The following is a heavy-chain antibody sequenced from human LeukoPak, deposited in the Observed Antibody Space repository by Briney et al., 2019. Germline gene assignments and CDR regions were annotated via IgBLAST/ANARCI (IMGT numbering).Heavy chain of an antibody. V-gene: IGHV3-23*01. CDR1: GFTFRDA. CDR2: ISGSGGST. Sequence: PGGSLRLSCAASGFTFRDAWMTWVRQAPGKGLEWVSAISGSGGSTYYADSVKGRFTISRDNSKNTLYLQMNSLRAEDTAVYYCARDLIAWFGESTNNWFDPWGQGTLVTVSS. D-gene: IGHD3-10*01. J-gene: IGHJ5*02. CDR3: ARDLIAWFGESTNNWFDP.